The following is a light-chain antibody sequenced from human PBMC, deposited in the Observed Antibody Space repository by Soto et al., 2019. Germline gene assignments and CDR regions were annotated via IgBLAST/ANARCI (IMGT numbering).Light chain of an antibody. CDR3: AAWDDSLNGRV. J-gene: IGLJ3*02. Sequence: QSVLTQPRSASVTPGQTVTISCSGSRSNIGTNPVNWYQQLPGTAPKLLIYSNYQRPSGVPDRFSGSKSGTSASLAISGLQSEDEAEYYCAAWDDSLNGRVFGGGTKLTVL. CDR2: SNY. V-gene: IGLV1-44*01. CDR1: RSNIGTNP.